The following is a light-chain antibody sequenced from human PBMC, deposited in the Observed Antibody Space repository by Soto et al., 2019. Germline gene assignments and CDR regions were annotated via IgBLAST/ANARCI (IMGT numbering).Light chain of an antibody. Sequence: VMTQSPATLSVSRGERVTLSCRANLPIDSTLAWYPQKPGQAPRLLIYGTSTRATGIPARFSGSGSGTEFTLTISSLQSEDFAVYDCQHYNNWLGTCGGGTKVEIK. V-gene: IGKV3-15*01. CDR3: QHYNNWLGT. CDR1: LPIDST. J-gene: IGKJ4*01. CDR2: GTS.